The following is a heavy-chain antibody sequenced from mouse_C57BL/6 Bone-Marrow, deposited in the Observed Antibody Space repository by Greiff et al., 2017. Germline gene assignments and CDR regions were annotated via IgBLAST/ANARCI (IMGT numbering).Heavy chain of an antibody. D-gene: IGHD2-3*01. V-gene: IGHV1-54*01. CDR1: GYAFTNYL. Sequence: VQLKESGAELVRPGTSVKVSCKASGYAFTNYLIEWVKQRPGQGLEWIGVINPGSGGTNYNEKFKGKATLTADKSSSTAYMQLSSLTSEDSAVYFCARGYYLFAYWGQGTLVTVSA. J-gene: IGHJ3*01. CDR3: ARGYYLFAY. CDR2: INPGSGGT.